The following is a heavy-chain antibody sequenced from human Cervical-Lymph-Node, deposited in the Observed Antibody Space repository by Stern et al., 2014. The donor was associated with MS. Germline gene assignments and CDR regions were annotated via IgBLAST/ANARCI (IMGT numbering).Heavy chain of an antibody. CDR2: INTGNGRT. V-gene: IGHV1-3*04. CDR3: ARDGDTSLSHYYSGIDV. CDR1: GYTFSTYA. D-gene: IGHD4-17*01. Sequence: QVQLVESGTEVRKPGASVKVSCKASGYTFSTYAVHWVRQAPGQRLAWMGWINTGNGRTMYSQQFKGRVTITRQTSAKTVYLELTSLRSEDTAVYYCARDGDTSLSHYYSGIDVWGPGTTVTVAS. J-gene: IGHJ6*02.